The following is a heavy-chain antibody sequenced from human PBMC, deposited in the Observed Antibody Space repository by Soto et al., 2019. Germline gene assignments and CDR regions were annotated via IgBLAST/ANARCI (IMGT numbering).Heavy chain of an antibody. CDR1: GFTFNNYA. J-gene: IGHJ4*02. V-gene: IGHV3-23*01. D-gene: IGHD3-10*01. CDR2: ISGGGDTT. CDR3: AKGRGGSGSLTPRVDF. Sequence: EVQLLESGGGLVQPGGSLRLSCAASGFTFNNYAMTWVRQAPGKGLEWVSAISGGGDTTSYADSVKGRFTVSRDGSKNTLYLQMSSLRGEDTALCYCAKGRGGSGSLTPRVDFWGQGTLVTVSS.